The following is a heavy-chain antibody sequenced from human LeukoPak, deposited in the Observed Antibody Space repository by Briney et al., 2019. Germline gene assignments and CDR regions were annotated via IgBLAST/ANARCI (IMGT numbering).Heavy chain of an antibody. J-gene: IGHJ5*02. CDR3: ARWYGGNPLYNWFDP. CDR1: GGSISSYY. D-gene: IGHD4-23*01. CDR2: IYTSGST. V-gene: IGHV4-4*07. Sequence: SETLSLTCTVSGGSISSYYWSWIRQPAGKGLEWIGRIYTSGSTNYNPSLKSRVTMSVDTSKNQFSLKLSSVIAADTAVYYCARWYGGNPLYNWFDPWGQGTLVTVSS.